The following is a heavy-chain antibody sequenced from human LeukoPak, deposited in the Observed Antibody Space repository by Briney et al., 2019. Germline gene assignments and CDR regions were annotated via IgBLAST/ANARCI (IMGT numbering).Heavy chain of an antibody. J-gene: IGHJ3*02. CDR2: ISGSGGST. Sequence: GGTLRLSCAASGFTFSSYGMSWVRQAPGKGLEWVSAISGSGGSTYYADSVKGRFTISRDNSQNTLYLQMNSRRAEDTAVDYCARGRVGGAFDIGGQGKMVTVSS. D-gene: IGHD2-15*01. CDR1: GFTFSSYG. V-gene: IGHV3-23*01. CDR3: ARGRVGGAFDI.